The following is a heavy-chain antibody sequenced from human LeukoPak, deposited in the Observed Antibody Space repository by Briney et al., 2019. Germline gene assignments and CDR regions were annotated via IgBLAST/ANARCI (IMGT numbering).Heavy chain of an antibody. D-gene: IGHD2-2*01. CDR1: GFIFSNYN. CDR3: ARTLGYCSSTNCFLTFDY. J-gene: IGHJ4*02. CDR2: VSTSSTSI. V-gene: IGHV3-21*01. Sequence: GGSLRLSCAASGFIFSNYNMNWVRQAPRKGLEWGSSVSTSSTSIYYADSVKGRFTIARDNAKNSLYLQMNSLRAEDTAVYYCARTLGYCSSTNCFLTFDYWGQGTLVTVSS.